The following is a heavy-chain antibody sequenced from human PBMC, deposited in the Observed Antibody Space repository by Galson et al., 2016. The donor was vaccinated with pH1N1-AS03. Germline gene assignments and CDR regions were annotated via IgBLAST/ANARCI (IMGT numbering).Heavy chain of an antibody. D-gene: IGHD3-9*01. J-gene: IGHJ4*02. V-gene: IGHV3-11*01. CDR2: ITSSGGSGSTI. Sequence: SLRLSCAASGFTFGDYYMSWIRQAPGKGLEWISCITSSGGSGSTIYYADSVKGRFTISMDNAKKSLYLQMNSLNADDTAVYFCARGWYDIWTGYLVDPFDYWGQGALVTVSS. CDR1: GFTFGDYY. CDR3: ARGWYDIWTGYLVDPFDY.